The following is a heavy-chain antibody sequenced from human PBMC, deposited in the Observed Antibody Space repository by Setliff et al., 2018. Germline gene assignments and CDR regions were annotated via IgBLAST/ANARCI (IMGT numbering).Heavy chain of an antibody. CDR1: GYTFTNYG. D-gene: IGHD3-10*01. J-gene: IGHJ4*01. CDR2: ISVYNGNT. V-gene: IGHV1-18*01. Sequence: ASVKVSCKASGYTFTNYGISWVRQAPGQGLEWMGWISVYNGNTNYAQKLQGRVTMTTDTSTSTAYMELRSLRSDDTAVYYCATHYYGSGIFDYWGHGTLVTVSS. CDR3: ATHYYGSGIFDY.